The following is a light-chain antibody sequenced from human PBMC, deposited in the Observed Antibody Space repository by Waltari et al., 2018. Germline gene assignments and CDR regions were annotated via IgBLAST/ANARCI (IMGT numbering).Light chain of an antibody. CDR1: EGVSSN. J-gene: IGKJ3*01. V-gene: IGKV3D-11*01. CDR2: DAS. Sequence: EIVLTQSPATLSLSPGERAPLSCRASEGVSSNLAWYQQKPGQAPRLLIYDASTRATDIPARFSASGSGTDFTLTISSLEPEDFAVYYCHQRSSWPLTFGPGTKVDFK. CDR3: HQRSSWPLT.